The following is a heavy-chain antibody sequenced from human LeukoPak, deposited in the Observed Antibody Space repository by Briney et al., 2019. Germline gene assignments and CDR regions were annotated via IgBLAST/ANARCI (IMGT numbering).Heavy chain of an antibody. CDR3: ARVVPAGGMDV. Sequence: KPSETLSLTCAVYGGSFSGYYWSWIRQPPGKGLEWIGEINHSGSTNYNPSLKSRVTISVDTSKNQFSLKLSSVTAADTAVYYCARVVPAGGMDVWGQGTTVTVSS. J-gene: IGHJ6*02. CDR2: INHSGST. CDR1: GGSFSGYY. D-gene: IGHD2-2*01. V-gene: IGHV4-34*01.